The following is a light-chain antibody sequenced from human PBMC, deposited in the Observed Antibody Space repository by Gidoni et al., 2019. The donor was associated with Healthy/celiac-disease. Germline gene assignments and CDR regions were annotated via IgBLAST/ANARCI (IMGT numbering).Light chain of an antibody. J-gene: IGKJ1*01. CDR2: DAS. CDR3: QQRSNWLGT. Sequence: EIASTQSPATLSLSPGERATLTCRASQGVSSYLAWYQQKPGQAPRLLIYDASNRATGIPARFSGSGSGTDFTLTISSLEPEDFAVYYCQQRSNWLGTFGQGTKVEIK. V-gene: IGKV3-11*01. CDR1: QGVSSY.